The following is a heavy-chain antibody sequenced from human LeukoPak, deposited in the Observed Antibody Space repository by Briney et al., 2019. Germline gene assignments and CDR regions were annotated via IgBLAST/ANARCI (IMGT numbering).Heavy chain of an antibody. V-gene: IGHV1-46*01. D-gene: IGHD3-3*01. CDR1: GYTFTTYY. Sequence: ASVKVSCKASGYTFTTYYMNWVRQAPGQGFEWMGIINPSVSSTSYAQKFQGRVTMTRDTSTSTVYMELSSLRSEDTAVYYCVRGGYDFSSGYYPSRWGQGTLVTVSS. J-gene: IGHJ4*02. CDR2: INPSVSST. CDR3: VRGGYDFSSGYYPSR.